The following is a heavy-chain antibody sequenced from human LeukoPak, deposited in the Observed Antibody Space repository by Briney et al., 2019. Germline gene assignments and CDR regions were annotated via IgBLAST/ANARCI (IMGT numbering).Heavy chain of an antibody. V-gene: IGHV3-49*03. CDR3: VRESPSYYDTSGYYYFDY. Sequence: PGGSLRLSCTTSGFNSRDFSMSWFRQGPGKGPEWVGFIRSEAYGGTPDYAAPVRGRFTISRDDFKHIIYLQMDSLRPEDTAVYYCVRESPSYYDTSGYYYFDYWGQGALVTVSS. J-gene: IGHJ4*02. D-gene: IGHD3-22*01. CDR2: IRSEAYGGTP. CDR1: GFNSRDFS.